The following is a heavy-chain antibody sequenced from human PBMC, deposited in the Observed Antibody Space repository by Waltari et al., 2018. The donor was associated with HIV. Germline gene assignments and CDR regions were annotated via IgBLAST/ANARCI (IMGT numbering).Heavy chain of an antibody. CDR3: ARWPSYYASLGSCHPEAIDL. D-gene: IGHD3-22*01. V-gene: IGHV4-4*02. Sequence: QVQLQESGPGLVKPSGTLSLTCAVSGGSISSSNWWSWVRQPPGKGREWIGEIYHSGSTTFSPFPRVCVTLFVEQSKAQLSRKLISVPAPDAAVYDCARWPSYYASLGSCHPEAIDLWGQGTIVTVSS. J-gene: IGHJ3*01. CDR1: GGSISSSNW. CDR2: IYHSGST.